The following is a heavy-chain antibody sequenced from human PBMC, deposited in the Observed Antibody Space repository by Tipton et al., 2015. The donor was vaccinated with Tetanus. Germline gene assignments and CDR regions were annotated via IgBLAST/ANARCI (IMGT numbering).Heavy chain of an antibody. CDR2: IYTSGRT. CDR3: ASHYGSGSDDAFDI. CDR1: GGSFSGYY. D-gene: IGHD3-10*01. Sequence: TLSLTCAVYGGSFSGYYWSWIRQPAGKGLEWIGRIYTSGRTNYNPSLKSRVTMSVDTSKNQFSLKLSSVTAADTAVYYCASHYGSGSDDAFDIWGQGTMVTVSS. V-gene: IGHV4-59*10. J-gene: IGHJ3*02.